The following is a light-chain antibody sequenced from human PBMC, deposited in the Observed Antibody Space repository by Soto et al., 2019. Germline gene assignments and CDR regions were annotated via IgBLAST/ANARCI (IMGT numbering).Light chain of an antibody. CDR3: QQYTPNSRT. CDR2: DAS. Sequence: DIQMTQSPSTLSASVRDRVTITCRASQSVSNWLAWYQQKPGKAPNLLIYDASSLESGVPSRFSGSGSGTEFTLTISSLQPDDFATYSCQQYTPNSRTFGQGTKVEIK. V-gene: IGKV1-5*01. J-gene: IGKJ1*01. CDR1: QSVSNW.